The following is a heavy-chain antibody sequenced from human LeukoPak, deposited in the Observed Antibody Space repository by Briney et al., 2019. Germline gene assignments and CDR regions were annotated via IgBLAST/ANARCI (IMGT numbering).Heavy chain of an antibody. J-gene: IGHJ5*02. D-gene: IGHD3-9*01. CDR3: AREGDPYDILTGYYMGWFGP. CDR2: ISSSGSTI. CDR1: GFTFSDYY. V-gene: IGHV3-11*01. Sequence: GGSLRLSCAASGFTFSDYYMSWIRQAPGKGLEWVSYISSSGSTIYYADSVKGRFTISRDNAKNSLYLQMNSLRAEDTAVYYCAREGDPYDILTGYYMGWFGPWGQGTLVTVSS.